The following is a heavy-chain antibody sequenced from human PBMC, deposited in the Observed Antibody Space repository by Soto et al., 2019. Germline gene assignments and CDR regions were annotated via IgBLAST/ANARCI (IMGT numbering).Heavy chain of an antibody. CDR1: GFSFVSYE. J-gene: IGHJ1*01. CDR3: VRNGNKDA. CDR2: ISKTGDTI. Sequence: GGSLRLSCTTSGFSFVSYEMNWVRQPPGKGLEWVSSISKTGDTIYYADSVKGRCTISRDNAKNSLFLQMNSLRAEDTAVYFCVRNGNKDAWGQGTLVTVSS. V-gene: IGHV3-48*03. D-gene: IGHD1-26*01.